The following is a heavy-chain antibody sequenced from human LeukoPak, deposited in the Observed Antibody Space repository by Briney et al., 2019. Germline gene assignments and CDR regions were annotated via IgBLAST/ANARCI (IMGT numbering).Heavy chain of an antibody. CDR1: GFTFSGSA. D-gene: IGHD2-21*02. V-gene: IGHV3-73*01. CDR3: AKDQYFVTGYYSHMDV. Sequence: GGSLRLSCAASGFTFSGSAMHWVRQASGKGLEWVGRIRSKANSYATAYAASVKGRFTISRDDSKNTAYLQMNSLRAEDTAVYYCAKDQYFVTGYYSHMDVWGKGTTVTISS. J-gene: IGHJ6*03. CDR2: IRSKANSYAT.